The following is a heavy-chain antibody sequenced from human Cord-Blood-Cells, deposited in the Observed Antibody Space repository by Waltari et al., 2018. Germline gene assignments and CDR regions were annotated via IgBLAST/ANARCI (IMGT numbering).Heavy chain of an antibody. CDR2: IIPIFGTG. Sequence: VQLVQSGAVVKKPGTSVTDPCKPSGGSFSSYALSCLRQLPAHLLEWMGGIIPIFGTGNYAQKFQGRVTITADESTSTAYMELSSLRSEDTAVYYCARGGSTVTPRYYYYYGMDVWGQGTTVTVSS. CDR1: GGSFSSYA. V-gene: IGHV1-69*01. J-gene: IGHJ6*02. CDR3: ARGGSTVTPRYYYYYGMDV. D-gene: IGHD4-17*01.